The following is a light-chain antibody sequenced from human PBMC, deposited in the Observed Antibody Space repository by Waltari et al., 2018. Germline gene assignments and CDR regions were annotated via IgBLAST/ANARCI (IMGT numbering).Light chain of an antibody. V-gene: IGLV2-14*01. CDR3: TSYTSSNTYV. CDR2: DVS. Sequence: QSALTQPASVSGSRGQSITISCTGTSSDVGSYNYVSWYQPHPGKAPKLMIYDVSKRPSGVSNRFSGSKSGNTASLTISGLQAEDEADYYCTSYTSSNTYVFGTGTKVTVL. CDR1: SSDVGSYNY. J-gene: IGLJ1*01.